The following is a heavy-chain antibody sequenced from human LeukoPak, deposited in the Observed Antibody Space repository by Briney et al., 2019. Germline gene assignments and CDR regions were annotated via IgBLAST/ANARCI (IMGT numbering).Heavy chain of an antibody. V-gene: IGHV1-3*01. CDR1: GYTFTSYA. CDR3: ARGQAALLKYSSSWYRRWGMDNWFDP. D-gene: IGHD6-13*01. Sequence: ASVKVSCKASGYTFTSYAMHWVRQAPGQRLEWMGWINAGNGNTKYSQKFQGRVTITRDTSASTAYMELSSLRSEDTAVYYCARGQAALLKYSSSWYRRWGMDNWFDPWGQGTLVTVSS. J-gene: IGHJ5*02. CDR2: INAGNGNT.